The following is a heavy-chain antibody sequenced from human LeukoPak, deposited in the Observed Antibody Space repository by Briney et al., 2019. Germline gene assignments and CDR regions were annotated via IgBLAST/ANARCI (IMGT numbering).Heavy chain of an antibody. J-gene: IGHJ4*02. CDR3: ARGVWGSGSYYSDY. CDR1: GGSISSGGYY. V-gene: IGHV4-31*03. Sequence: SETLSLTCTVSGGSISSGGYYWSWIRQHPGKGLEWIGYIYYSGSTYYDPSLKSRVTTSVDTSKNQFSLKLSSVTAADTAVYYCARGVWGSGSYYSDYWAREPWSPSPQ. D-gene: IGHD3-10*01. CDR2: IYYSGST.